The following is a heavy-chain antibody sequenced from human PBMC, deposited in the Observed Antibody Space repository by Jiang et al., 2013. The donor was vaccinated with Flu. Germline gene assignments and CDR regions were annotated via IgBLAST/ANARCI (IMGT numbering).Heavy chain of an antibody. J-gene: IGHJ4*02. CDR1: GYTFTSYA. D-gene: IGHD3-22*01. Sequence: SGAEVKKPGASVKVSRKASGYTFTSYAMHWVRQAPGQRLEWMGWINAGNGNTKYSQKFQGRVTITRDTSASTAYMELSSLRSEDTAVYYCASEAEYYDSSGSFDYWGQGTLVTVSS. CDR2: INAGNGNT. V-gene: IGHV1-3*01. CDR3: ASEAEYYDSSGSFDY.